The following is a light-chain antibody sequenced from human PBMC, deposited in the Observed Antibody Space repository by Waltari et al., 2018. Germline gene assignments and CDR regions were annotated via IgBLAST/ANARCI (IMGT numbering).Light chain of an antibody. V-gene: IGLV4-69*01. CDR2: VNSDGSH. J-gene: IGLJ3*02. CDR3: QTGGFGIWV. CDR1: SGHSSYA. Sequence: QLLLTQSPSASASLGASVKLTCTLSSGHSSYATAWHQQQPDKGPSYLMKVNSDGSHIKGDGIPDRFSGSSSGAERYLTISSLQSEDEADYYCQTGGFGIWVFGGGTKLTVL.